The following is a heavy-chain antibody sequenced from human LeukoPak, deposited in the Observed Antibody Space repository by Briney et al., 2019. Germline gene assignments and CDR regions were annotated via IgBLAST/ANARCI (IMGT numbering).Heavy chain of an antibody. CDR3: ARDSTCGGDCYYFDY. CDR1: GFTASSNY. D-gene: IGHD2-21*02. V-gene: IGHV3-53*01. CDR2: IYSGVST. Sequence: GGSLRLTCAASGFTASSNYMSWDSPAAGKGPECVAVIYSGVSTYYADSVKGRFTICRDNSENTLYLQMNCLRAEDTAVYYCARDSTCGGDCYYFDYWGQGTLVTVSS. J-gene: IGHJ4*02.